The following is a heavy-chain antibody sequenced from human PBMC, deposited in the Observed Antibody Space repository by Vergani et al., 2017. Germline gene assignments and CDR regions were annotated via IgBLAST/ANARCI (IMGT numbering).Heavy chain of an antibody. CDR1: GGTFSSYA. D-gene: IGHD2-15*01. Sequence: QVQLVQSGAEVKKPGSSVKVSCKASGGTFSSYAISWVRQAPGQGLEWMGGIIPIFGIANYAQKFQGRVTITADKSTSTAYMELSSLRSEDTAVYYCARPYCSGGSCYSYFDYWGQGTLVTVSS. CDR2: IIPIFGIA. J-gene: IGHJ4*02. CDR3: ARPYCSGGSCYSYFDY. V-gene: IGHV1-69*17.